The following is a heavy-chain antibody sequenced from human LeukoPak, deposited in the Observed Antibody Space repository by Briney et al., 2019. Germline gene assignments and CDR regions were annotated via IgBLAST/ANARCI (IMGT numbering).Heavy chain of an antibody. J-gene: IGHJ6*03. CDR1: GGSFSGYY. CDR3: ARGRKAHYYYYYYMDV. V-gene: IGHV4-34*01. CDR2: INHSGST. Sequence: PSETLSLTCAVYGGSFSGYYWSWIRQPPGKGLEWIGEINHSGSTNYNPSLESRVTISVDTSKNQFSLKLSSVTAADTAVYYCARGRKAHYYYYYYMDVWGKGTTVTVSS. D-gene: IGHD1-14*01.